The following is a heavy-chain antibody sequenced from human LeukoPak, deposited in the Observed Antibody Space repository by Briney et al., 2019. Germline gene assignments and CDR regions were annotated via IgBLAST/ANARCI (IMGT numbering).Heavy chain of an antibody. CDR2: IKQDGSET. CDR1: RFTLSNYW. Sequence: GGSLRLSCAASRFTLSNYWMSWVRQAPGKGLEWVANIKQDGSETYYVDSVKGRFTISRDNAKNSLSLQMNSLRAEDTAVYYCAKEGSSSSGGDYWGQGTLVTVSS. J-gene: IGHJ4*02. D-gene: IGHD6-6*01. CDR3: AKEGSSSSGGDY. V-gene: IGHV3-7*03.